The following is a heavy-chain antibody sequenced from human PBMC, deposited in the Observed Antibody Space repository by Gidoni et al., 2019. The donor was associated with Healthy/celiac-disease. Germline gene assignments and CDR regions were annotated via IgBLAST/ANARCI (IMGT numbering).Heavy chain of an antibody. V-gene: IGHV5-51*01. CDR1: GSSFTRYW. Sequence: EVQLVQSGAEVKKPGESLKISCKGSGSSFTRYWIGWVRQMPGKGLEWMGIIYPGDSDTRYSPSFQGQVTISADKSISTAYLQWSSLKASDTAMYYCARQCITMVRGVIAGRAFDIWGQGTMVTVSS. CDR2: IYPGDSDT. D-gene: IGHD3-10*01. J-gene: IGHJ3*02. CDR3: ARQCITMVRGVIAGRAFDI.